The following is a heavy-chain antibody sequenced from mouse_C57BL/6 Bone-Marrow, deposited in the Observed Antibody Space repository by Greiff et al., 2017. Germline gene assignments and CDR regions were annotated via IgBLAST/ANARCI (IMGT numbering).Heavy chain of an antibody. CDR1: GYTFTSYG. CDR3: ARDYYSNNYYAMDY. V-gene: IGHV1-81*01. Sequence: QVQLKESGAELARPGASVKLSCKASGYTFTSYGISWVKQRTGQGLEWIGEIYPRSGNTYYNEKFKGKATLTADKSSSTAYMELRSLTAEDSAVYFCARDYYSNNYYAMDYWGQGTSVTVSS. CDR2: IYPRSGNT. D-gene: IGHD2-5*01. J-gene: IGHJ4*01.